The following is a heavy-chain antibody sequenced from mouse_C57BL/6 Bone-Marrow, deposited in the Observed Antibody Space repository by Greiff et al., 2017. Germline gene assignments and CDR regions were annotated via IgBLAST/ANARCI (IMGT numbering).Heavy chain of an antibody. Sequence: QVQLQQPGAELVRPGTSVKLSCKASGYTFTSYWMHWVKQRPGQGLEWIGVIDPSDSYTNYNQKFKGKATLTVDTSSSTAYMQLSSLTSDDSAVYYCARSWYYSYWGQGTTLTVSS. D-gene: IGHD1-1*01. CDR2: IDPSDSYT. J-gene: IGHJ2*01. CDR3: ARSWYYSY. V-gene: IGHV1-59*01. CDR1: GYTFTSYW.